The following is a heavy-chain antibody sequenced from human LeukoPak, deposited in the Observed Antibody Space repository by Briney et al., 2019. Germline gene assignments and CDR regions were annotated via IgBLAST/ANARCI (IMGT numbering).Heavy chain of an antibody. CDR3: ARNPPKWEGDY. V-gene: IGHV3-7*05. Sequence: GGSLRLSCAASGFTFSSYWMSWVRQAPGKGLEGVASINQGGSEKYYVDSVKGRFTISRDNAKKSVYLQMNSLRDEDTAVYYCARNPPKWEGDYWGQGTLVTVSP. CDR2: INQGGSEK. CDR1: GFTFSSYW. J-gene: IGHJ4*02. D-gene: IGHD1-26*01.